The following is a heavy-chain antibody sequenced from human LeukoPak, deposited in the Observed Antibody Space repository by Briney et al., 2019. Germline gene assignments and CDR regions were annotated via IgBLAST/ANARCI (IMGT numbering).Heavy chain of an antibody. J-gene: IGHJ2*01. CDR3: ASGSSGWLWYFDL. Sequence: SETLSLNCAVSGYSISSGYYWGWIRQPPGKGLEWIGSIYDTGSNYYTPSLKSRVTISIDTSKNQFSLKLSSVTAADTAVYYCASGSSGWLWYFDLWGRGTLVTVSS. CDR1: GYSISSGYY. D-gene: IGHD6-19*01. CDR2: IYDTGSN. V-gene: IGHV4-38-2*01.